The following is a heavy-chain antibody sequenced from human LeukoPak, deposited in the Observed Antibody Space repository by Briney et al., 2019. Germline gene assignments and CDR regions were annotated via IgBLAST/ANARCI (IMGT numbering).Heavy chain of an antibody. J-gene: IGHJ4*02. CDR1: GGSITSTNW. CDR2: IYHSGNT. D-gene: IGHD4-23*01. CDR3: ARNGGNSDVDD. V-gene: IGHV4-4*02. Sequence: SETLSLTCAVSGGSITSTNWWSWVRQPPGKGLEWIGEIYHSGNTNYNSSLKSRVTMSVDKSKDQFSLKLNSVTAADTAVYYCARNGGNSDVDDWGQGTLVTVSS.